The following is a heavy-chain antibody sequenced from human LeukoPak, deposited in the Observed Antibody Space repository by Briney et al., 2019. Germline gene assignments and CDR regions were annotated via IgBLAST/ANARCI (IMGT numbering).Heavy chain of an antibody. Sequence: PGGSLRLSCAASGFTFSSYGMHWVRQAPGKGLEWVAFIRYDGSNKYYADSVKGRFTISRDNSKSTLYIQMNSLRAEDTAVYYCARGPSGYHNTGGQGTLVTVSS. CDR1: GFTFSSYG. D-gene: IGHD5-12*01. V-gene: IGHV3-30*02. CDR3: ARGPSGYHNT. CDR2: IRYDGSNK. J-gene: IGHJ4*02.